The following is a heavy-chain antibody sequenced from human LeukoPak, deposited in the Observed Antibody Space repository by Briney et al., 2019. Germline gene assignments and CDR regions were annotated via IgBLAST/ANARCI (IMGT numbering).Heavy chain of an antibody. CDR3: ARGVPRRVSVVPAARNRRYYYYMDV. CDR2: IHHGGTP. J-gene: IGHJ6*03. CDR1: GGSITSGNW. D-gene: IGHD2-2*01. Sequence: SETLSLTCAVSGGSITSGNWWTWARQSPGKGLEWIGEIHHGGTPNYIPSLTSRVTISVDKSKNQFSLKLNSVTAADTAVYSCARGVPRRVSVVPAARNRRYYYYMDVWGKGTTVTISS. V-gene: IGHV4-4*02.